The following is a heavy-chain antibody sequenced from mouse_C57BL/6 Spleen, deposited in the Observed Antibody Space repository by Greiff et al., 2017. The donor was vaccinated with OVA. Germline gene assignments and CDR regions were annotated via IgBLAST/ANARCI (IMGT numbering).Heavy chain of an antibody. J-gene: IGHJ3*01. CDR3: ARSGNDGYFSWFAY. CDR1: GYTFTSYW. CDR2: INPSNGGT. Sequence: QVQLQQSGTELVKPGASVKLSCKASGYTFTSYWMHWVKQRPGQGLEWIGNINPSNGGTNYNEKFKSKATLTVDKSSSTAYMQLSSLTSEDSAVYYCARSGNDGYFSWFAYWGQGTLVTVSA. V-gene: IGHV1-53*01. D-gene: IGHD2-3*01.